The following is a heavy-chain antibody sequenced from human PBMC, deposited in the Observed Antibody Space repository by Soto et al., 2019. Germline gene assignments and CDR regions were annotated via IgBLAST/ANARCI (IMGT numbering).Heavy chain of an antibody. V-gene: IGHV5-51*01. Sequence: PGESLKISCKGSGYSFTSYWIGWVRQMPGKGLEWMGIIYPGDSDTRYSPSFQGQVTISADKSISTAYLQWSSLKASDTAMYYCARYRGCSGGSCYSGEYFQHWGQGTLVTVPS. CDR1: GYSFTSYW. J-gene: IGHJ1*01. CDR3: ARYRGCSGGSCYSGEYFQH. D-gene: IGHD2-15*01. CDR2: IYPGDSDT.